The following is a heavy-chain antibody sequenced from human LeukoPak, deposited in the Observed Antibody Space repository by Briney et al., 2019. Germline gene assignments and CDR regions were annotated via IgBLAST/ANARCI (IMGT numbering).Heavy chain of an antibody. CDR2: IYYSGST. V-gene: IGHV4-31*01. D-gene: IGHD2-2*02. CDR1: GDSISSGGYH. CDR3: ARLKLRYSYYYGMDV. Sequence: SETLSLTCTVSGDSISSGGYHWSWIRQHPGTGLEWIGNIYYSGSTYYNPSLKSPVTISVDTSKNQFSLKLSSVTAADTAVYYCARLKLRYSYYYGMDVWGQGTTVTVSS. J-gene: IGHJ6*02.